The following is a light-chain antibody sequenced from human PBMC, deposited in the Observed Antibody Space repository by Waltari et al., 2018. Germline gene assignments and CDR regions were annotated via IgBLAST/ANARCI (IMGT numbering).Light chain of an antibody. Sequence: QSVLTQPPSVSGAPGQRVTIPCTGSGSNIGAGYAVHWYPQLPRAAPKLLIYGSTSRPLGVPDRFFGSTSGTSAFLAITGLQAEDEADYYCQSYDTTLSVVFGGGTKLTVL. J-gene: IGLJ3*02. CDR3: QSYDTTLSVV. CDR1: GSNIGAGYA. V-gene: IGLV1-40*01. CDR2: GST.